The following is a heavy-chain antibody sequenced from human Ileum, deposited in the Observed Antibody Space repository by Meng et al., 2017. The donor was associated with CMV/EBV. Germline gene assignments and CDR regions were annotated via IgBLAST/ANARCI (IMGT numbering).Heavy chain of an antibody. CDR3: ARASPQRRFLSY. J-gene: IGHJ4*02. CDR2: INHGGSS. Sequence: QVQLQQWGAVLLEPSETLSLMCAGYGGSFSEYHWGWIRQPPGKGLEWIGEINHGGSSNYTPSLKSRVTISVDRSRNQVSLKLTSVTAADTAVYYCARASPQRRFLSYWGQGTLVTASS. D-gene: IGHD3-3*01. CDR1: GGSFSEYH. V-gene: IGHV4-34*01.